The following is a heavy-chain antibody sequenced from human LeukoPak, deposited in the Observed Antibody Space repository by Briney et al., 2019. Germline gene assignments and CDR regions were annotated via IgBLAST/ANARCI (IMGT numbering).Heavy chain of an antibody. D-gene: IGHD3-22*01. J-gene: IGHJ4*02. CDR2: ISAYNGNT. CDR1: GYTFTSYG. CDR3: ARDKSLYYDSSGYYIPFDY. Sequence: GASVKVSCKASGYTFTSYGISWVRHAPGQGLEWMGWISAYNGNTNYAQKLQGRVTMTTDTSTSTAYMELRSLRSDDTAVYYCARDKSLYYDSSGYYIPFDYWGQGTLVTVSS. V-gene: IGHV1-18*01.